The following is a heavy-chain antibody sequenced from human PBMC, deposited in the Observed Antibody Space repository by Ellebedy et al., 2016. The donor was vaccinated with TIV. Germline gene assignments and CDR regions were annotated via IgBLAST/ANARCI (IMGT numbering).Heavy chain of an antibody. D-gene: IGHD3-10*01. V-gene: IGHV3-23*01. CDR2: ISGSGVTT. J-gene: IGHJ6*02. CDR3: AKDQGLWFGDLGGMDV. CDR1: GFTLSSYS. Sequence: PGGSLRLSCAASGFTLSSYSMNWVRQAPGEGLQWVSAISGSGVTTYDADAVKGRFTISRDNSKNTHYLQMNSLRAEDTAVYYCAKDQGLWFGDLGGMDVWGQGTTVTV.